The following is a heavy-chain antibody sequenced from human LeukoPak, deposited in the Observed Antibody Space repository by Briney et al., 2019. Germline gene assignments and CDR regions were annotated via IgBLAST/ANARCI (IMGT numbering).Heavy chain of an antibody. V-gene: IGHV3-21*01. CDR2: ISYSSSYI. CDR3: ARSFFQWNYGSCLDS. Sequence: PGGTLRLSCAASGLTFRRYNKKWVRQAPGKGLEWVSSISYSSSYIYYADSVKGRFTISRENAKNSLYLQMNSLRPEDTAVYSCARSFFQWNYGSCLDSWGQGTLVTVSS. CDR1: GLTFRRYN. D-gene: IGHD1-7*01. J-gene: IGHJ1*01.